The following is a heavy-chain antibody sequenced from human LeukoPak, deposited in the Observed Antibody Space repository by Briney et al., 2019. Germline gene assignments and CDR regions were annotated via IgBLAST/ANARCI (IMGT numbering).Heavy chain of an antibody. CDR3: ARGSGNYYNYFDY. CDR2: TWDDGSKK. Sequence: GGSLRLSCAASGFTFSSYAMQWVRQAPGKRLEWVAVTWDDGSKKYYADSVKGRFTISRDNSKNTLYLQMNSLRAEDTAVYYCARGSGNYYNYFDYWGQGTLVTVSS. V-gene: IGHV3-33*08. CDR1: GFTFSSYA. J-gene: IGHJ4*02. D-gene: IGHD3-10*01.